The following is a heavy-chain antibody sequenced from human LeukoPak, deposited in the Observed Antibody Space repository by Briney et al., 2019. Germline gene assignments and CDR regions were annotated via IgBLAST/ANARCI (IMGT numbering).Heavy chain of an antibody. J-gene: IGHJ2*01. V-gene: IGHV4-34*01. Sequence: SETLSLTCAVYGGSFSGYCWTWIRQPPGKGLEWIGEIRRSGSTNFNPSLKSRVSISVDTSKNQFSLKLSSVTAADTAVYFCARGPGVAAADHYWYFDLWGRGTLVTVSS. D-gene: IGHD6-13*01. CDR1: GGSFSGYC. CDR2: IRRSGST. CDR3: ARGPGVAAADHYWYFDL.